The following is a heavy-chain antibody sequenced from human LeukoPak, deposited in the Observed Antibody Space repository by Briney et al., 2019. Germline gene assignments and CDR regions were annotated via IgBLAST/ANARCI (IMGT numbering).Heavy chain of an antibody. V-gene: IGHV3-30*18. J-gene: IGHJ4*02. D-gene: IGHD6-19*01. Sequence: GGSLRLSCAASGFTFSSYGMHWVRQAPGKGLEWVAVISYDGSNKYYADSVKGRFTISRDNSKNTLYLQMNSLRAEDTAVYYCAKDHGIAVAGLDYWGQGTLVTVSS. CDR1: GFTFSSYG. CDR3: AKDHGIAVAGLDY. CDR2: ISYDGSNK.